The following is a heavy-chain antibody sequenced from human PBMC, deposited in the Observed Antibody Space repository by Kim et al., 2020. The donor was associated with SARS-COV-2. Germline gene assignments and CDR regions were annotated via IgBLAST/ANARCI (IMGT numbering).Heavy chain of an antibody. V-gene: IGHV3-23*01. CDR3: AKNSGIFDY. CDR2: T. J-gene: IGHJ4*02. Sequence: TYYADTGKGRFTYSRDNSKNTVYLQMDGLRAEDTDIYNCAKNSGIFDYWAQGTLVSVSS.